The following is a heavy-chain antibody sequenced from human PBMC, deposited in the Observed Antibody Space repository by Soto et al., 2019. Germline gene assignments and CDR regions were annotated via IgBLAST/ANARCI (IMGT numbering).Heavy chain of an antibody. CDR3: ARDLGVGAASDY. CDR2: INAGNRNT. V-gene: IGHV1-3*01. CDR1: GYTFTSYA. D-gene: IGHD1-26*01. Sequence: QVQLAQSGAEVKKPGASVKVSCKASGYTFTSYAMHWVRQAPGQRLEWMGWINAGNRNTKYSQKFQGRVTITRDTSASTAYMELSSLRSEDTAVYYCARDLGVGAASDYWGQGTLVTVSS. J-gene: IGHJ4*02.